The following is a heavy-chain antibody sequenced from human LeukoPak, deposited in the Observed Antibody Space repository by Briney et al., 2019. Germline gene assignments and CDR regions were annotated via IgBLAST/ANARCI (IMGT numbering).Heavy chain of an antibody. Sequence: SGGSLRLPCVASGFTFSSFSMNWVRQAPGKGLEWVSAISGSGGSTFYADSVKGRFTISRDNSKNTLYLQMNSLRAEDTAVYYCAKSIVGATQYFQHWGQGTLVTVSS. CDR1: GFTFSSFS. V-gene: IGHV3-23*01. CDR2: ISGSGGST. J-gene: IGHJ1*01. CDR3: AKSIVGATQYFQH. D-gene: IGHD1-26*01.